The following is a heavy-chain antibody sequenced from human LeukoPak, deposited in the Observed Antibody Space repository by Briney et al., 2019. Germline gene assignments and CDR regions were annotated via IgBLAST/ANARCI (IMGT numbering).Heavy chain of an antibody. Sequence: GGSLRLSCAASGFTFSSYAMSWVRQAPGKGLEWVSAISGSGGSTYHADSVKGRFTISRDNSKNTLYLQMNSLRAEDTAVYYCAKDSITMVRGVISYYYYYYGMDVWGQGTTVTVSS. CDR1: GFTFSSYA. V-gene: IGHV3-23*01. CDR2: ISGSGGST. D-gene: IGHD3-10*01. J-gene: IGHJ6*02. CDR3: AKDSITMVRGVISYYYYYYGMDV.